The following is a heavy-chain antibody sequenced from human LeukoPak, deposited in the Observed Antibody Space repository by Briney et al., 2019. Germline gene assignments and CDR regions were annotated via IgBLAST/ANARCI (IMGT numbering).Heavy chain of an antibody. Sequence: SETLSLTCGVSGGPVSGYYWSWLRQSPGKGLEWIGEITRYGNTNYNPSLKSRVIISKDTSKSQISLTLISLTAADTAVYFCARLDQLIVDYWYFDLWGRGTQVTVSS. V-gene: IGHV4-34*01. J-gene: IGHJ2*01. D-gene: IGHD2-21*01. CDR2: ITRYGNT. CDR1: GGPVSGYY. CDR3: ARLDQLIVDYWYFDL.